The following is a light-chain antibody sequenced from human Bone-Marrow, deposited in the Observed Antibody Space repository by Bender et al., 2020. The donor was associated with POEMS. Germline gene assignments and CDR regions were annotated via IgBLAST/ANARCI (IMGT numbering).Light chain of an antibody. Sequence: QSALTQPASVSGSPGQSITISCTGASSDVGTYNLVSWYQQHPGEAPKLIIYEVSKRPSGVSNRFSGSKSGNTASLTVSGLQAEDEADYYCSSYTSSSTVVFGGGTKLTVL. J-gene: IGLJ3*02. CDR3: SSYTSSSTVV. V-gene: IGLV2-14*02. CDR1: SSDVGTYNL. CDR2: EVS.